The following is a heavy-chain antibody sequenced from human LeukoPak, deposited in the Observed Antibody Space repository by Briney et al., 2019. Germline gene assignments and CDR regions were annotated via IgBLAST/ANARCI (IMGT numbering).Heavy chain of an antibody. CDR1: GGSISSSTYY. CDR3: AKHYMGSSYNRGLDS. V-gene: IGHV4-39*01. J-gene: IGHJ4*02. CDR2: IYYSGYT. Sequence: SETLSLTCTVSGGSISSSTYYWGWVRQPPGKGLEWIGSIYYSGYTYYNPSLESRVTISIDTSKNQFSLKLSSVTAADTAIYYCAKHYMGSSYNRGLDSWGQGTLVTVSS. D-gene: IGHD3-10*01.